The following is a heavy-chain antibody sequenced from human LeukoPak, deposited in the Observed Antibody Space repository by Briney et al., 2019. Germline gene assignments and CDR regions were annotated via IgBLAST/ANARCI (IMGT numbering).Heavy chain of an antibody. D-gene: IGHD4-17*01. CDR3: ARGDYGDDQSVD. V-gene: IGHV3-7*01. J-gene: IGHJ4*02. CDR2: IKQDGSEK. Sequence: PGGSLRLSCAASGFTFSSNWMSWVRQAPGKGLEWVSNIKQDGSEKYYVDSVKGRFTISRDNTKNSLYLQMSSLRAEDTAVYYCARGDYGDDQSVDWGQGTLVTVSS. CDR1: GFTFSSNW.